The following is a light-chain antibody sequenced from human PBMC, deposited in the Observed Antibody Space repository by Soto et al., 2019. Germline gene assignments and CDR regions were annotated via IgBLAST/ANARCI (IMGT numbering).Light chain of an antibody. J-gene: IGLJ1*01. CDR3: CSFAGSGTGV. V-gene: IGLV2-23*02. Sequence: QSVLTQPASVSGSPGQSIAISCSGASSDIGSYNFVSWYQQHPGKAPKLMISEVNKRPSGIFNRFSGSKSGNTASLTISGLQAEDEADYYCCSFAGSGTGVFGTGTKVTVL. CDR2: EVN. CDR1: SSDIGSYNF.